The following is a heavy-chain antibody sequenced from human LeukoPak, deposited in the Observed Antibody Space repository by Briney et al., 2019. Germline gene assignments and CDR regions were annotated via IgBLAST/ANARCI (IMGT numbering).Heavy chain of an antibody. Sequence: GGSLRLSCAASGFTFSSYSMNWVRQAPGKGLEWVSSISSSSSYIYYADSVKGRFTISRDNAKNSLYLQMNSLRAEDTAVYYCARGLRWLVTGRQYYFDYWGQGTLVTVSS. D-gene: IGHD6-19*01. CDR2: ISSSSSYI. V-gene: IGHV3-21*01. CDR1: GFTFSSYS. J-gene: IGHJ4*02. CDR3: ARGLRWLVTGRQYYFDY.